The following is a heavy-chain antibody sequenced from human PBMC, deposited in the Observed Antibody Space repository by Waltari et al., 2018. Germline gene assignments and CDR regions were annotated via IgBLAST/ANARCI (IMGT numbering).Heavy chain of an antibody. V-gene: IGHV3-7*02. CDR2: IKQDGNEK. CDR3: ARSPRTVTNGYFDY. J-gene: IGHJ4*02. CDR1: EFTFSSYC. D-gene: IGHD4-17*01. Sequence: EVQLVESGGDLVQPGGSLRLSCAASEFTFSSYCMNWVRQAPGKGLEWVANIKQDGNEKYYVDSVKGRFTISRDNAKNSLYLQMNSLRAEDTAVYYCARSPRTVTNGYFDYWGQGTLVTVSS.